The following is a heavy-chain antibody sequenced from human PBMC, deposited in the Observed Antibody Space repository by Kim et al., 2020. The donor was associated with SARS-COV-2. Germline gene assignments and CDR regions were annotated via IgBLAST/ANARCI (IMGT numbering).Heavy chain of an antibody. J-gene: IGHJ6*02. CDR1: GFTVSSNY. CDR2: IYSGGST. Sequence: GGSLRLSCAASGFTVSSNYMSWVRQAPGKGLEWVSIIYSGGSTYYADSVKGRFTISRHNSKNTLYLQMNSLRAEDTAVYYCARGGGAGTIYYYYGMDVWGQGTTVTVSS. V-gene: IGHV3-53*04. D-gene: IGHD1-7*01. CDR3: ARGGGAGTIYYYYGMDV.